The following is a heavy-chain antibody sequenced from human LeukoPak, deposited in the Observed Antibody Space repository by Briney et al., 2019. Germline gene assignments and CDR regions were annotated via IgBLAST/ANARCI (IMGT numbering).Heavy chain of an antibody. CDR3: AKGEDIVATISYFDY. CDR1: GFTFSNYA. CDR2: ISGSGGST. V-gene: IGHV3-23*01. J-gene: IGHJ4*02. D-gene: IGHD5-12*01. Sequence: PGGSLRLSCAASGFTFSNYAMTWVRQAPGKGLEWVSAISGSGGSTYYADSVKGRFTISRDNSKNTLYLQMNSLRAEDTAVYYCAKGEDIVATISYFDYWGQGTLVTVSS.